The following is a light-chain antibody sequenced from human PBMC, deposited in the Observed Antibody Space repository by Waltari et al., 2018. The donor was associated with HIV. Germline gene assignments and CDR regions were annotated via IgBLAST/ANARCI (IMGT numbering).Light chain of an antibody. CDR2: EVT. CDR1: NSDIGTYDY. V-gene: IGLV2-8*01. Sequence: QSALTQPPSASGSPGQSVTLSCTRTNSDIGTYDYVSWYQQHPGKAPTLVISEVTKRPSGVSDLFSGSKSGNTAFLTVSGLQAEDEADYYCSSFANRDGFYVLFGGGTRLTVL. CDR3: SSFANRDGFYVL. J-gene: IGLJ2*01.